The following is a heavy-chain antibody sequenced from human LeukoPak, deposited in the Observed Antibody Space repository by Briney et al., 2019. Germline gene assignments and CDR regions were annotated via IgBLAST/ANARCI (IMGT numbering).Heavy chain of an antibody. CDR1: GGSISSYY. D-gene: IGHD1-26*01. CDR2: IYYSGST. J-gene: IGHJ3*02. CDR3: ATGPARATLGAFDI. Sequence: SETLSLTCTVSGGSISSYYWSWIRQPPGKGLEWIGYIYYSGSTNYNPSLKSRVTISVDTSKNQFSLKLSSVTAADTAVYYCATGPARATLGAFDIWGQGTMVTVSS. V-gene: IGHV4-59*08.